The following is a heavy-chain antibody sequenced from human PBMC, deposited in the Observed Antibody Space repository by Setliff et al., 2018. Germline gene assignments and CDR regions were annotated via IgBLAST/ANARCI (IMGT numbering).Heavy chain of an antibody. CDR1: GFTFSAHY. D-gene: IGHD3-10*01. J-gene: IGHJ4*02. CDR3: AREYYGYVY. CDR2: IRNKDNSYTT. V-gene: IGHV3-72*01. Sequence: PGGSLRLSCAASGFTFSAHYMDWLRQAPGKGLEWVGRIRNKDNSYTTEYAASVKGRFTISRDDSKNSLFLQMNSLKTEDTAVYYCAREYYGYVYWGQGTLVTVSS.